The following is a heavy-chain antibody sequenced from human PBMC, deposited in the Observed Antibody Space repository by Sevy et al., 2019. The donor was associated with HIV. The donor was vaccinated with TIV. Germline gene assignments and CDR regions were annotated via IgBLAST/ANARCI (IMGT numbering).Heavy chain of an antibody. CDR3: ARARYNYGSFYFVY. CDR2: ISSGGTII. J-gene: IGHJ4*02. V-gene: IGHV3-11*01. Sequence: GGSLRLSCAASGFTFSDSYMSWFRQAPGKGLEWVSYISSGGTIIYYADSVKGRFTISRDNAKNSLYLQMNSLRAEDTAVYYCARARYNYGSFYFVYWGQGTLVTVSS. D-gene: IGHD5-18*01. CDR1: GFTFSDSY.